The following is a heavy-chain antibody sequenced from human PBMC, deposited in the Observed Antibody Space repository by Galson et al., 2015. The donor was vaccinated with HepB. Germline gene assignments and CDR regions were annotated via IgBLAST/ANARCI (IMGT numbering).Heavy chain of an antibody. CDR1: GFTFSSYS. J-gene: IGHJ4*02. CDR3: ARGVVGKQWLIRDFDY. Sequence: SLRLSCAASGFTFSSYSMNWVRQAPGKGLEWVSSISTSSSYIYYADSVKGRFTISRDNAKNSLFLQMNSLRAEDTAVYYCARGVVGKQWLIRDFDYWGQGTLVTVSS. CDR2: ISTSSSYI. V-gene: IGHV3-21*01. D-gene: IGHD6-19*01.